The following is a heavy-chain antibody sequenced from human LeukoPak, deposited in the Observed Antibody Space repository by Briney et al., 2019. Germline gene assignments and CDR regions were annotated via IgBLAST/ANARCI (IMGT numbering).Heavy chain of an antibody. CDR3: ARDYCSTSFCYDN. Sequence: PGGSPRLSCAASGFTFRNYGMHWVRQSPDKGLEWVAAIWYDGSKRLYTDSVKGRFTISRDDSENALYLQMNSLRAEDTALYYCARDYCSTSFCYDNWGQGTLVTVSS. CDR1: GFTFRNYG. V-gene: IGHV3-33*01. CDR2: IWYDGSKR. J-gene: IGHJ4*02. D-gene: IGHD2-2*01.